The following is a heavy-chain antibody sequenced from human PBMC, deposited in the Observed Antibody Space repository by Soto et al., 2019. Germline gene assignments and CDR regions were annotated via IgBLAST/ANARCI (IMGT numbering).Heavy chain of an antibody. CDR1: GFTFGSYG. V-gene: IGHV3-30*18. D-gene: IGHD3-3*01. J-gene: IGHJ6*02. CDR2: ISYDGSNK. CDR3: AKDGDFWSGYLIYYYYGMDV. Sequence: SGGSLRLSCAASGFTFGSYGMHWVRQAPGKGLEWVAVISYDGSNKYYADSVKGRFTISRDNSKNTLYLQMNSLRAEDTAVYYCAKDGDFWSGYLIYYYYGMDVWGQGTTVTVSS.